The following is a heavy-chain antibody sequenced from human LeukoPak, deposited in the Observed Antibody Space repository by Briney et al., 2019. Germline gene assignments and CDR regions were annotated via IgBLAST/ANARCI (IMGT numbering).Heavy chain of an antibody. CDR2: IHRSGATT. D-gene: IGHD5-12*01. CDR1: GFTFSDYA. J-gene: IGHJ4*02. Sequence: GGSLRLSCAASGFTFSDYAMTWVRQAPGKGLEWVSLIHRSGATTYYADSVKGRFTISRDNVKNTIDLQMSSLRVEDTAVYYCAREAVATRFDNWGQGTLVTVSP. CDR3: AREAVATRFDN. V-gene: IGHV3-23*01.